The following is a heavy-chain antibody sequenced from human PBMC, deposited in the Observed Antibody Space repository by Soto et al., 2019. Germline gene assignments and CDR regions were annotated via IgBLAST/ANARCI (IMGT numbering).Heavy chain of an antibody. CDR2: IIPIFGTA. CDR3: EIVVYGYNYHPYFDY. Sequence: QVQLVQSGAEVKKPGSSVKVSCKASGGTFSSYAISWVRQAPGQGLEWMGGIIPIFGTANYAQKFQGRVTITADESTSTAYMELSSLRSADTAVYYCEIVVYGYNYHPYFDYWGQGTLVTVSS. V-gene: IGHV1-69*12. CDR1: GGTFSSYA. D-gene: IGHD5-12*01. J-gene: IGHJ4*02.